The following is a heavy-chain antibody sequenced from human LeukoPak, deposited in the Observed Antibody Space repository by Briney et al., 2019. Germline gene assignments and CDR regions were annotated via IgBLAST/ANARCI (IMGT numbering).Heavy chain of an antibody. CDR2: ISSSSSYI. D-gene: IGHD6-25*01. CDR1: GFTFSSYS. Sequence: GGSLRLSCAASGFTFSSYSMNWVRQAPGKGLEWVSSISSSSSYIYYADSVKGRFTISRDNAKNSLYLQMNSLRAEDTAVYYCAREASSGWRHSDYWGQGTLVTVSS. J-gene: IGHJ4*02. V-gene: IGHV3-21*01. CDR3: AREASSGWRHSDY.